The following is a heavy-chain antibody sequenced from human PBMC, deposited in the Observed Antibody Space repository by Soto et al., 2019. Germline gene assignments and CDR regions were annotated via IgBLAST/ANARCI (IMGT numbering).Heavy chain of an antibody. CDR3: ARGFSIAARPDVYYFDY. Sequence: QVQLVQSGAEVKKPGASVKVSCKASGYTFTGYYMHWVRQAPGQGLEWMGWINPNSGGTNYAQKFQGRVTMTRDTYISTAYMELSRLRSDDTAVYYCARGFSIAARPDVYYFDYWGQGTLVTVSS. CDR1: GYTFTGYY. V-gene: IGHV1-2*02. CDR2: INPNSGGT. D-gene: IGHD6-6*01. J-gene: IGHJ4*02.